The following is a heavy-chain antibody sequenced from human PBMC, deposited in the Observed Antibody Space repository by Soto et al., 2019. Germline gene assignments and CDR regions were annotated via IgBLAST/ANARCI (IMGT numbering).Heavy chain of an antibody. CDR3: ARRSAYCGGDCYTLFDY. V-gene: IGHV1-69*13. CDR2: IIPIFGTA. D-gene: IGHD2-21*02. J-gene: IGHJ4*02. CDR1: GGTFSSYA. Sequence: ASLKVSCKASGGTFSSYAISWVRQAPGQGLEWMGGIIPIFGTANYAQKFQGRVTITADESTSTAYMELSSLRSEDTAVYYCARRSAYCGGDCYTLFDYWGQGTLVNVSS.